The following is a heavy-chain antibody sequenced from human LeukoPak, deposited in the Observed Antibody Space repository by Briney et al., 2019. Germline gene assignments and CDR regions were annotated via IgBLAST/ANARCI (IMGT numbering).Heavy chain of an antibody. CDR2: INGEGSSI. CDR3: ARMADYDRSGFYGYLPY. Sequence: GGSLRLSCAASGFAFATYWMHWVRQAPGKGLAWLSRINGEGSSINYADSVKGRFTISRDNAKNTLYLQIDSLRVEDTAVYYCARMADYDRSGFYGYLPYWGQGTLVTVSS. CDR1: GFAFATYW. D-gene: IGHD3-22*01. J-gene: IGHJ1*01. V-gene: IGHV3-74*01.